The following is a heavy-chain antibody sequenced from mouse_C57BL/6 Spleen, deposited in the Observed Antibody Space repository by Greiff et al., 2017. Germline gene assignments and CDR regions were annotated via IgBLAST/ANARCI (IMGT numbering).Heavy chain of an antibody. J-gene: IGHJ3*01. CDR1: GFTFSDYG. Sequence: EVKLMESGGGLVKPGGSLKLSCAASGFTFSDYGMHWVSQAPEKGLEWVAYISSGSSTIYYEDTVKGRFTISRDNAKNTLFLQMTSLRSEDTAMXYCAREDYGNYWFAYWGPGTLVTVSA. CDR2: ISSGSSTI. D-gene: IGHD2-1*01. CDR3: AREDYGNYWFAY. V-gene: IGHV5-17*01.